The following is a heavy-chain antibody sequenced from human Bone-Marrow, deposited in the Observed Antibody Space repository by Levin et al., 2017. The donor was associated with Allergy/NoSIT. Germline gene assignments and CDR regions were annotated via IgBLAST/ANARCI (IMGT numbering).Heavy chain of an antibody. Sequence: ASVKVSCKASGYTLTNYALHWVRQAPGQGLEWMGWINTNSGNPTYAQGFTGRVVFSLDTSVNTAYVQISSLKAEDTAVYYCAREVAALLDPWGQGTLVTVST. CDR2: INTNSGNP. D-gene: IGHD2-15*01. V-gene: IGHV7-4-1*02. CDR3: AREVAALLDP. CDR1: GYTLTNYA. J-gene: IGHJ5*02.